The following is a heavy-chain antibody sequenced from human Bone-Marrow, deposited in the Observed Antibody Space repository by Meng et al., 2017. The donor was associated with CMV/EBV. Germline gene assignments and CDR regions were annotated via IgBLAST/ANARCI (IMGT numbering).Heavy chain of an antibody. V-gene: IGHV1-69*05. CDR1: GGTFSSYA. Sequence: SVKVSCKASGGTFSSYAISWVRQAPGQGLEWMGGIIPIFGTANYAQKFQGRVTITTDEYTSTAYMELSSLRSEDTAVYYCARDKQLARYYYYGMDVWGQGTTVTVSS. CDR3: ARDKQLARYYYYGMDV. J-gene: IGHJ6*02. CDR2: IIPIFGTA. D-gene: IGHD6-6*01.